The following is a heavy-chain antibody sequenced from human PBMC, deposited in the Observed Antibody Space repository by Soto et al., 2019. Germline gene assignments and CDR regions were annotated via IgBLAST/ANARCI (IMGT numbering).Heavy chain of an antibody. CDR1: GFTFSSYW. D-gene: IGHD3-22*01. Sequence: GGSLRLSCAASGFTFSSYWMHWVRQAPGKGLVWVSRINSDGSSTSYADSVKGRFTISRDNAKNTLYLQMNSLRAEDMAVYYCASLHYYDSSGYGYYYGMDVWGQGTTVTVSS. J-gene: IGHJ6*02. V-gene: IGHV3-74*01. CDR2: INSDGSST. CDR3: ASLHYYDSSGYGYYYGMDV.